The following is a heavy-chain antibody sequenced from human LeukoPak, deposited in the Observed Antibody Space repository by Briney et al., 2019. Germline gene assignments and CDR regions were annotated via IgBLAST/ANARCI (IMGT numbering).Heavy chain of an antibody. CDR1: GYTFIGHY. D-gene: IGHD5-18*01. CDR3: ARGRIHSWSDAFDI. V-gene: IGHV1-2*02. Sequence: ASVKVSCKASGYTFIGHYMHWVRQAPEQGFGGRGWINSNSGGTKYAQKFQGSVIMTRDTSISTAYMELSRLKSDDTAVYYCARGRIHSWSDAFDIWGQGTTVTVSS. J-gene: IGHJ3*02. CDR2: INSNSGGT.